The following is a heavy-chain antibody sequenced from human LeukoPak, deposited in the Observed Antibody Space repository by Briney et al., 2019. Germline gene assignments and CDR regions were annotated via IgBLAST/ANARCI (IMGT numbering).Heavy chain of an antibody. CDR3: ARGTTEGDY. V-gene: IGHV1-2*06. J-gene: IGHJ4*02. CDR1: GYTFNDYY. D-gene: IGHD1-1*01. Sequence: ASVKVPCKASGYTFNDYYMHWVRQAPGQGLEWMGRINPNRGGTNYAQKFQGRVTMTRDTSISTAYMELSRLRYDDTAVYYCARGTTEGDYWGQGTLVTVSS. CDR2: INPNRGGT.